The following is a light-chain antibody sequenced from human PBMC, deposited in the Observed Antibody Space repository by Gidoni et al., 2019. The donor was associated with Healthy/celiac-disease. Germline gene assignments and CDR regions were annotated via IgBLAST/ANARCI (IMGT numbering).Light chain of an antibody. CDR3: QSYDSSNVV. CDR1: SGSIASNY. Sequence: NFILTQPHSVSESPGKTVTISCTRSSGSIASNYVQWYQQRPGLSPTTVIYEDNQRPSGVPDRFSGSIDSSSNSASLTISGLKTEDEADYYCQSYDSSNVVFGGGTKLTVL. V-gene: IGLV6-57*01. J-gene: IGLJ2*01. CDR2: EDN.